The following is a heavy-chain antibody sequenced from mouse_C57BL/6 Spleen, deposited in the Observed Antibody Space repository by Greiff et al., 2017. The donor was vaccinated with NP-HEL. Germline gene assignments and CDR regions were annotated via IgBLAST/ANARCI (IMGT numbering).Heavy chain of an antibody. V-gene: IGHV1-26*01. CDR1: GYTFTDYY. CDR2: INPNNGGT. Sequence: VQLQQSGPELVKPGASVKISCKASGYTFTDYYMNWVKQSHGKSLEWIGDINPNNGGTSYNQKVKGKATLTVDKSSSTAYMELRSLTSEDSAVYYCARSYDYDWYFDVWGTGTTVTVSS. CDR3: ARSYDYDWYFDV. D-gene: IGHD2-4*01. J-gene: IGHJ1*03.